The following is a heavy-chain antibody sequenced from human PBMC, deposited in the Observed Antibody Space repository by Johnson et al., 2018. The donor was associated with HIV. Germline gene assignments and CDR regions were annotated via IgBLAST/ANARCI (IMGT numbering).Heavy chain of an antibody. V-gene: IGHV3-30*18. D-gene: IGHD3-10*01. CDR2: ISYDGSNK. CDR1: RITLSSYG. J-gene: IGHJ3*02. Sequence: QVQLVESGGGVVQPGRSLRLSCAASRITLSSYGMHWVRQAPGKGLEWVAVISYDGSNKYYADSVTGRFTVSRDNSKNTLYLQMNSLRAEDTAVYYCAKNSAAFDIWGQGTMVTVSS. CDR3: AKNSAAFDI.